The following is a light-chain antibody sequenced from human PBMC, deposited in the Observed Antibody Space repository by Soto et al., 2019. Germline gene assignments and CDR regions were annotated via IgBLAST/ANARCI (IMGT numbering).Light chain of an antibody. J-gene: IGKJ1*01. CDR1: QSVGSD. CDR3: QQYKNWPQT. V-gene: IGKV3-15*01. Sequence: EIVMTESPATLSVSPGERATLSCRASQSVGSDLAWYQQKPGQAPRLLIYGAPTRATGFPARFSVSGSGTEFTLTISSLQSEDFAVYYCQQYKNWPQTFGQGTKV. CDR2: GAP.